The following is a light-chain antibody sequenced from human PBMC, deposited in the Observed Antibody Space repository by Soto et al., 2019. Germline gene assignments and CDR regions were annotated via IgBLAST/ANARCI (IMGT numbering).Light chain of an antibody. CDR1: QSVGSH. CDR2: ASS. CDR3: QQYGDWPLT. Sequence: EIVLTQSPATLSVSPGERATLSCRASQSVGSHFAWYQQKPGQAPRLLIFASSTRATGVPARFSVSGSGTEFTLTISSLQSEDFAVYYCQQYGDWPLTFGGGAKVEIE. J-gene: IGKJ4*01. V-gene: IGKV3-15*01.